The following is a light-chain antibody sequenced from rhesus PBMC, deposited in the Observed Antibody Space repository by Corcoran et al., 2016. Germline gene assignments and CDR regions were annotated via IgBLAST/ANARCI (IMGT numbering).Light chain of an antibody. J-gene: IGKJ4*01. CDR1: QSVSNY. V-gene: IGKV3-24*04. CDR2: GAS. Sequence: EIVMTQSPATLALSPGERATLSCRASQSVSNYLAWYQQKPGQAPRLPIYGASSRATGIPDRFSGSGSGTEFTLTISSLEPEDVGVYFCLQSSNWPLTFGGGTKVELK. CDR3: LQSSNWPLT.